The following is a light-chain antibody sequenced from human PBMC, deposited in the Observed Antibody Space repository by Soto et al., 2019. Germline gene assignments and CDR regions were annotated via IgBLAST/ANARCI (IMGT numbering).Light chain of an antibody. V-gene: IGKV3-20*01. Sequence: EIVLTQSPATLSLSPGERATLSCRASQSVSNYLAWYQQKPGQAPRLLIYDASNRATDIPARFSGSGSGTDFTLTISRLDPEDFAVYYCQQYGSSPLTFGPGTKVDIK. CDR3: QQYGSSPLT. CDR2: DAS. J-gene: IGKJ3*01. CDR1: QSVSNY.